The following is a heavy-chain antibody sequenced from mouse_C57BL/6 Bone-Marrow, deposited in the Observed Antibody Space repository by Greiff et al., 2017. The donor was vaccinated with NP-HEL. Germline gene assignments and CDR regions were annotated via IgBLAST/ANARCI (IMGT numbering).Heavy chain of an antibody. Sequence: VQLQQPGAELVKPGASVKLSCKASGYTFTSYWMQWVKQRPGQGLEWIGEIDPSDSYTNYNQKFKGKATLTVDTSSSTAYMQLSSLTSEDSAVYYCARLEYYWGQGTTLTVSS. CDR1: GYTFTSYW. CDR3: ARLEYY. CDR2: IDPSDSYT. V-gene: IGHV1-50*01. J-gene: IGHJ2*01.